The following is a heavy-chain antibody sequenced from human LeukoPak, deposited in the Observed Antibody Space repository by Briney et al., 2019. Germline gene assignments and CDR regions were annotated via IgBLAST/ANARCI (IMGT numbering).Heavy chain of an antibody. CDR1: GFTFSSYA. V-gene: IGHV3-23*01. J-gene: IGHJ3*02. Sequence: PGGSLRLSCAASGFTFSSYAMSWVRQAPGKGLEWVSAISGSGGSTYYADSVKGRFTISRDNAKNSLYLQMNSLRAEDTAVYYCARDQGEGKGGAHIVVVPAALFDIWGQGTMVTVSS. CDR3: ARDQGEGKGGAHIVVVPAALFDI. D-gene: IGHD2-2*01. CDR2: ISGSGGST.